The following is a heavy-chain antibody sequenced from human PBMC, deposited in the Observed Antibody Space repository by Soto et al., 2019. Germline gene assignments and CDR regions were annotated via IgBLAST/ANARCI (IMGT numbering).Heavy chain of an antibody. CDR2: INPHTGVT. CDR1: GYRFIGFY. Sequence: GASVKFSCKTFGYRFIGFYLHWVRQAPGQGPDCMGCINPHTGVTSYAQKFEGRVTLTRDTSINTAFMEVANLRSDDTALYSCARASPGHCFDNWGLGTLVTVSS. J-gene: IGHJ4*01. V-gene: IGHV1-2*02. CDR3: ARASPGHCFDN.